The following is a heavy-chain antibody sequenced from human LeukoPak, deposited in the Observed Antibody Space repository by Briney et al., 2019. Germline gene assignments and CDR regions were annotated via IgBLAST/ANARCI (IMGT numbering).Heavy chain of an antibody. Sequence: ASVKVSCKASGYTFISYDINWVRQATGQGLEWMGWMNPNSGNTGYGQQFQGRVTITSDTSISTTYMELSSLRAEDTAVYYCARDRSSSWPQEAGAFDIWGQGTMVTVSS. CDR2: MNPNSGNT. V-gene: IGHV1-8*03. J-gene: IGHJ3*02. D-gene: IGHD6-13*01. CDR1: GYTFISYD. CDR3: ARDRSSSWPQEAGAFDI.